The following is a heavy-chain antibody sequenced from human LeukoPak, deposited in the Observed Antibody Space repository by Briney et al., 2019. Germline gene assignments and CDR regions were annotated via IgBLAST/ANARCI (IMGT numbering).Heavy chain of an antibody. CDR3: ARLDEDFYYDGSGYNF. CDR2: IYPGDSET. J-gene: IGHJ4*02. D-gene: IGHD3-22*01. CDR1: GYRFTNYR. V-gene: IGHV5-51*01. Sequence: GESLKISCRASGYRFTNYRIAWVRQVPGRGLEWMGIIYPGDSETTYSPSFQGQVTISVDKAINTAYLQWRTLKTSDTAMYYCARLDEDFYYDGSGYNFWGQGTLVTVSS.